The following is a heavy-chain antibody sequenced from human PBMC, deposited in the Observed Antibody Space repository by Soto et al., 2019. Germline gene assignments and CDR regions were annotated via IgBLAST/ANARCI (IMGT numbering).Heavy chain of an antibody. Sequence: EVQLLESGGGLVQPGGSLRLSCAASGFTFSTYAMNWVRQAPGNGLEWVSAISGSGGSIHYADSVKGRFTISRDNSKNTLYLQMNSLSDEDTAVYHCVKGYWKGDVWGQGTKVTVSS. CDR3: VKGYWKGDV. D-gene: IGHD1-1*01. CDR1: GFTFSTYA. V-gene: IGHV3-23*01. CDR2: ISGSGGSI. J-gene: IGHJ6*02.